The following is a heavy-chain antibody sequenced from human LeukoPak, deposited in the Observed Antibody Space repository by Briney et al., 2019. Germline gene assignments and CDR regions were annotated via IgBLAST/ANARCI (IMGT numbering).Heavy chain of an antibody. CDR3: ARAPGYCSGGSCYSLLDY. D-gene: IGHD2-15*01. CDR2: IYSGGST. Sequence: PGGSLRLSCAASGFTFSSYSMSWVRQAPGKGLEWVSIIYSGGSTYYADSVKGRFTISRDNSKNTLYLQMNSLRAEDTAVYYCARAPGYCSGGSCYSLLDYWGQGTLVTVSS. CDR1: GFTFSSYS. J-gene: IGHJ4*02. V-gene: IGHV3-53*01.